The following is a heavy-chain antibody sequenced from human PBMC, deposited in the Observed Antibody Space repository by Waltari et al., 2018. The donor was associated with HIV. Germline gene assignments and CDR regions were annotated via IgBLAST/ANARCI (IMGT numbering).Heavy chain of an antibody. Sequence: EVQLLESGGGLVQPGGSLRLSCAAAGFTFSSYAMSWVLQAPGKGLEWVTSISGSGGSTYCEDYVEGRFTISGDNSKNTLYQQMNSRRSGDTAVYYCAKYPWYYDSSRPFDSWGQGTLVTVSS. J-gene: IGHJ5*01. D-gene: IGHD3-22*01. CDR3: AKYPWYYDSSRPFDS. CDR1: GFTFSSYA. CDR2: ISGSGGST. V-gene: IGHV3-23*01.